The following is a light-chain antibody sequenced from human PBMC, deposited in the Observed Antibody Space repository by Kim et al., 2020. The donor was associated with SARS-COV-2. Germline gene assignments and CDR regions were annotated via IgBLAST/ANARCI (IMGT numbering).Light chain of an antibody. CDR1: QSVSSN. CDR3: HKNNVWPLWT. V-gene: IGKV3-15*01. Sequence: EIVMTQSPATLSVSPGERATLSCRASQSVSSNLAWYQQKPGQAPRLLIYGASTRATGIPARFSGSGSGTEFSLTISSLQSEDFAVYYCHKNNVWPLWTFGEGRKVDIK. J-gene: IGKJ1*01. CDR2: GAS.